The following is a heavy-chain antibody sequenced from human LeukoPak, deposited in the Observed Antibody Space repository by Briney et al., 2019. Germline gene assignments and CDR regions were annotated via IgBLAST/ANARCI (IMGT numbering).Heavy chain of an antibody. CDR2: ISGSGGST. CDR3: AKYVAGPVDAFEI. CDR1: GFTFSSYA. J-gene: IGHJ3*02. D-gene: IGHD6-19*01. Sequence: GGSLRLSCAASGFTFSSYAMSWVRQAPGKGLEWVSAISGSGGSTYYADSVKGRFTISRDNSKNTLYRQMISLRAEDTAVYYCAKYVAGPVDAFEIWGQGTMVTVSS. V-gene: IGHV3-23*01.